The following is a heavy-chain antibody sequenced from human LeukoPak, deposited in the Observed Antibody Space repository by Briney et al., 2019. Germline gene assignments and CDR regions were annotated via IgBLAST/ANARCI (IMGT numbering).Heavy chain of an antibody. Sequence: ASVKVSCKASGYTFTSNYIHWVRQAPGQGLEWMGRINPNSGGTNYAQKFQGRVTMTRDTSISTAYMELSRLRSDDTAVYYCARVASSGWYAFDYWGQGTLVTVSS. V-gene: IGHV1-2*06. J-gene: IGHJ4*02. CDR2: INPNSGGT. CDR1: GYTFTSNY. CDR3: ARVASSGWYAFDY. D-gene: IGHD6-19*01.